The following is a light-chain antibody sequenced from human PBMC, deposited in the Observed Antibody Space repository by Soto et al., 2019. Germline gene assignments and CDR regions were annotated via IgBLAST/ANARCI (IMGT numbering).Light chain of an antibody. V-gene: IGLV1-40*01. CDR2: GNS. Sequence: QSVLTQPPSVSGAPGQRVTISCTGSSSNIGAGYDVQWYQQLPGTAPKLLIYGNSNRPSGVPDRFSGSKSGTSASLAITGLQAEVEADYSCQSYDSSLRGYVFGTGTSSPS. CDR3: QSYDSSLRGYV. J-gene: IGLJ1*01. CDR1: SSNIGAGYD.